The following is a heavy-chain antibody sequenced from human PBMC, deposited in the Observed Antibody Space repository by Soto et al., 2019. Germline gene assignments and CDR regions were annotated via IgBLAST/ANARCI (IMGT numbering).Heavy chain of an antibody. V-gene: IGHV3-11*01. CDR3: ARGRGGGNGYGSNWFDP. Sequence: QVQLVESGGGLVKPGGSLRLSCAASGFIFSDYYMNWIRRAPGKGLDWVSYISSGGGSTYYADSVKGRFTISRDNAKNSRYLKMTSLRADDPAVYYCARGRGGGNGYGSNWFDPWGQGTLVTVSS. CDR2: ISSGGGST. D-gene: IGHD5-18*01. J-gene: IGHJ5*02. CDR1: GFIFSDYY.